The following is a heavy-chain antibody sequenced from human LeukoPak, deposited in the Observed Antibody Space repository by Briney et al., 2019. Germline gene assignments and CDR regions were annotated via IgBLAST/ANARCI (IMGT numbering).Heavy chain of an antibody. D-gene: IGHD2-2*01. CDR1: GFTFSSYG. CDR3: ARDQYQDIVVVPAGWTGVNWFDP. CDR2: ISYDGSNK. J-gene: IGHJ5*02. V-gene: IGHV3-30*03. Sequence: GGSLRLSCAASGFTFSSYGMHWVRQAPGKGLEWVAVISYDGSNKYYADSVKGRFTISRDNSKNTLYLQMNSLRAEDTAVYYCARDQYQDIVVVPAGWTGVNWFDPWGQGTLVTVSS.